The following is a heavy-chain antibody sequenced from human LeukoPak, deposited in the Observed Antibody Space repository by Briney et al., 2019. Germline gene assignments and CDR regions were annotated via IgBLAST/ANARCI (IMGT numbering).Heavy chain of an antibody. Sequence: GGSLRLSCAASGFNFSDYTMTWVRQAPGKGLEWVSSINGASDYIYYADSVKGRFTIARDNAKKSLYLQMHSLRAEDTAVYYCARAHSYGYRGIDYWGQGTLVTVSS. CDR1: GFNFSDYT. CDR2: INGASDYI. D-gene: IGHD5-18*01. J-gene: IGHJ4*02. V-gene: IGHV3-21*01. CDR3: ARAHSYGYRGIDY.